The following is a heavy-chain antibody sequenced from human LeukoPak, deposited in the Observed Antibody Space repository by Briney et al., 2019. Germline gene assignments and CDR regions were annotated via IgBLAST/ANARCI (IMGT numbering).Heavy chain of an antibody. V-gene: IGHV5-51*01. CDR1: GYSFSNYW. J-gene: IGHJ4*02. D-gene: IGHD2-21*02. CDR3: AIPPGYCGNDCSFDH. Sequence: GETLKISCEGSGYSFSNYWIGWVRQMPGKGLEWMGIIYPGDYETRYSPSFQGLVTISVDKSISTAYLQWSSLKASDTAMYYCAIPPGYCGNDCSFDHWGQGTLVTVSS. CDR2: IYPGDYET.